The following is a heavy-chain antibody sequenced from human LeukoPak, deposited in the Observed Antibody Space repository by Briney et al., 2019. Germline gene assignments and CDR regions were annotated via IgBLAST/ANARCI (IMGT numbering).Heavy chain of an antibody. J-gene: IGHJ5*02. Sequence: ASVKVSCKASGYTFTSYYMHWVRQAPGQGLEWMGLINPSGSSTSFAQKFQGRVIMTRDTSISTAYMELSRLRSDDTAVYYCARDWGRYSSSWYEGNWFDPWGQGTLVTVSS. CDR2: INPSGSST. CDR3: ARDWGRYSSSWYEGNWFDP. CDR1: GYTFTSYY. V-gene: IGHV1-46*01. D-gene: IGHD6-13*01.